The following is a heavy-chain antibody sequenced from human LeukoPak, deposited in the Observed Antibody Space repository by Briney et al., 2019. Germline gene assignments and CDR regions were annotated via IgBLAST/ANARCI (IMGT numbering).Heavy chain of an antibody. J-gene: IGHJ5*02. D-gene: IGHD3-10*01. CDR2: IYYRGST. Sequence: SETLPLTCTVSGGSISSYYWSWIRQTPRKGLEWIGYIYYRGSTNYNPSLKSRVTISVDTSKNQFSLKLSSVTAADTAVYYCARHSGITMVRGNHNWFDPWGQGTLVTVSS. V-gene: IGHV4-59*08. CDR1: GGSISSYY. CDR3: ARHSGITMVRGNHNWFDP.